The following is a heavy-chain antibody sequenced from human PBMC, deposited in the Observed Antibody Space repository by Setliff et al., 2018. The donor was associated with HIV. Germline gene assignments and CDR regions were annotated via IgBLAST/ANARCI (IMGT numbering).Heavy chain of an antibody. CDR2: ISIDGSDT. CDR1: GFVFNNYV. CDR3: AKPREKGNYYNVNFDY. D-gene: IGHD3-10*01. V-gene: IGHV3-30*18. Sequence: GGSLRLSCVASGFVFNNYVFTWIRQAPGKGLEWVAVISIDGSDTFYSDSVKGRFTISRDSSKKTLYLQMNSLRAEDTAVYYCAKPREKGNYYNVNFDYWGQGALVTVSS. J-gene: IGHJ4*02.